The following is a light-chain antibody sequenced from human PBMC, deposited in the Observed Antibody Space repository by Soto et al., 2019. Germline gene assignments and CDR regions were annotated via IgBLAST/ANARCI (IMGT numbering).Light chain of an antibody. CDR1: QGISNY. CDR2: SAS. Sequence: DIQMPQSPSSLSASVGVRVTITCRASQGISNYLAWFQQKPGKVPQLLIYSASTLQSGVPSRFSGSGSGTDFTLTISSLQPEDVATYYCLKHNSAPWTIDHGTKVEIK. V-gene: IGKV1-27*01. CDR3: LKHNSAPWT. J-gene: IGKJ1*01.